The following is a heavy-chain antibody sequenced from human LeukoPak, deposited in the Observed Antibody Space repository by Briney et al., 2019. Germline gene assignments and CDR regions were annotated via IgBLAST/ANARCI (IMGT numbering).Heavy chain of an antibody. D-gene: IGHD3-10*01. CDR2: ISAYNSAYNGNT. J-gene: IGHJ3*02. CDR1: GYTFINYG. Sequence: GASVKVSCKASGYTFINYGITWVRQAPGQGLEWMGWISAYNSAYNGNTHYAQKLQGRVTMTTDTSTNTGYMELRSLRSDDTAVYYCARDYYGSGRNSAFDIWGQGIMVTVSS. CDR3: ARDYYGSGRNSAFDI. V-gene: IGHV1-18*01.